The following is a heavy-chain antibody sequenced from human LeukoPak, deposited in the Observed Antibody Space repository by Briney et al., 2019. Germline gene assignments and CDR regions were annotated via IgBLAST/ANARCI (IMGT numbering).Heavy chain of an antibody. J-gene: IGHJ6*02. CDR3: ARGYSYRLLDV. V-gene: IGHV3-7*01. Sequence: QSGGSLRLSCAASGFTFSSYWMSWVRQAPGKGLEWVASIKQDGSEKYYVDSVKGRFTISRDNAKNSLYLQMNSLRAEDTAVYYCARGYSYRLLDVWGQGTTVTVSS. CDR1: GFTFSSYW. D-gene: IGHD5-18*01. CDR2: IKQDGSEK.